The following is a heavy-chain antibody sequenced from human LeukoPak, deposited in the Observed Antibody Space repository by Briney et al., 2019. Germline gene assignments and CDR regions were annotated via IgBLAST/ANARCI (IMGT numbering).Heavy chain of an antibody. Sequence: SETLSLTCTVSGGSLSNYYWSWIRQPPGKGLEWIGYIYYSGSTYFNPSLKSRVTISVDTSKNQFSLKLSSVTAADTAVYYCARVLTTVTSRWFDPWGQGTLVTVSS. CDR3: ARVLTTVTSRWFDP. CDR1: GGSLSNYY. J-gene: IGHJ5*02. CDR2: IYYSGST. D-gene: IGHD4-17*01. V-gene: IGHV4-30-4*08.